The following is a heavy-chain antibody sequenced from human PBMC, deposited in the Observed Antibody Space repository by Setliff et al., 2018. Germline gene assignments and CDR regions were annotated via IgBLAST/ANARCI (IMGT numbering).Heavy chain of an antibody. CDR2: IYYSGKN. Sequence: SETLSLTCTVSGGSINSSTYNSRSYYWAWIRQPPGKGLVWIGRIYYSGKNYYNASLKSRLTISMDTSKNQFSLKLRSVTAADTAVSYCARTGTYRYFDYWGQGIQVTVSS. CDR1: GGSINSSTYNSRSYY. V-gene: IGHV4-39*01. D-gene: IGHD1-1*01. J-gene: IGHJ4*02. CDR3: ARTGTYRYFDY.